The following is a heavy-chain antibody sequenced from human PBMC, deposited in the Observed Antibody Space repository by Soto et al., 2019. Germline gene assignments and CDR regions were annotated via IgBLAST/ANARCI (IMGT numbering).Heavy chain of an antibody. CDR3: ASSITMVRRHGMDV. J-gene: IGHJ6*02. CDR1: GFTFSSYW. D-gene: IGHD3-10*01. CDR2: INSDESST. Sequence: EVQLVESGGGIVQPGGSLRLSCAASGFTFSSYWMHWVRQAPGKGLVWVSRINSDESSTSYADSVEGRFTISRDNAKNPLCLQMNGLRADDTAVYYCASSITMVRRHGMDVGGQGTTVTVSS. V-gene: IGHV3-74*01.